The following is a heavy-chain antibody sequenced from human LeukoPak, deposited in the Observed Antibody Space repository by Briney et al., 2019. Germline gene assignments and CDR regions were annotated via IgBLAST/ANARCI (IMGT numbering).Heavy chain of an antibody. D-gene: IGHD2-15*01. V-gene: IGHV3-23*01. J-gene: IGHJ4*02. CDR2: ISGNGGST. CDR1: GFTFSSYA. CDR3: AKSKYCSGGSRYPKQLNFDY. Sequence: GGSLRLSCAASGFTFSSYAMSWVRQAPGKGLEWVSAISGNGGSTYYADSVKGRFTISRDNSKNTLYLQMNSLRAEDTAVYYCAKSKYCSGGSRYPKQLNFDYWGQGTLVTVSS.